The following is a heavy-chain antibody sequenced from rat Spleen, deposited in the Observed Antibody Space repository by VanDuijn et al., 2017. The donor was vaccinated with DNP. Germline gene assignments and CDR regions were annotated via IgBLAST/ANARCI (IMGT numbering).Heavy chain of an antibody. J-gene: IGHJ2*01. CDR2: ITSGSGTT. D-gene: IGHD1-10*01. CDR1: GFTFSYYW. V-gene: IGHV5-31*01. Sequence: VRLRESGPGLVQPSHTLSLTCTVSGFTFSYYWMAWIRQVPGKGLEWIASITSGSGTTSYPDSVKGLFTISRDNAENTLYLQMDSLRSEDSATFYCLTHNNYDCWGQGVMVTVSS. CDR3: LTHNNYDC.